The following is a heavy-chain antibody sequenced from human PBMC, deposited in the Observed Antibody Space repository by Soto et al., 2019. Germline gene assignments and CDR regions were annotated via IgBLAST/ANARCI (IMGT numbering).Heavy chain of an antibody. Sequence: LQISGEGCGGSVSRYWSSWVRQMPGKGLEWMGRIDPSDSYTNYSPSFQGHVTISADKSISTAYLQWSSLKASDTAMYYCALKIVVVPAAIDYWGRGPLVTVS. CDR1: GGSVSRYW. CDR2: IDPSDSYT. D-gene: IGHD2-2*01. J-gene: IGHJ4*02. CDR3: ALKIVVVPAAIDY. V-gene: IGHV5-10-1*01.